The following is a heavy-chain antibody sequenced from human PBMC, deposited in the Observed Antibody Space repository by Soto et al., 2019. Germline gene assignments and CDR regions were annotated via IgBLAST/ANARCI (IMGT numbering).Heavy chain of an antibody. CDR3: ARDGYDGSGSPYPAY. D-gene: IGHD3-10*01. J-gene: IGHJ4*02. V-gene: IGHV4-59*01. Sequence: SETLSLTCSVSGGSMSEYFWSWIRQSPGKGLEWIGYIYYLGSTDYNPSLKSRVAISVDTSKRQFSLRLTSVTAADTAVYYCARDGYDGSGSPYPAYWGPGTQVTAPQ. CDR1: GGSMSEYF. CDR2: IYYLGST.